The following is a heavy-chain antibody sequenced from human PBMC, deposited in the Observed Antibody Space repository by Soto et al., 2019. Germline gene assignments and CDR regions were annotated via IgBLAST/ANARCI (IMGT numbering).Heavy chain of an antibody. CDR2: IYYSGST. J-gene: IGHJ5*02. V-gene: IGHV4-31*03. CDR1: GGSISSGDYY. CDR3: ARWWSGSRQGFDP. D-gene: IGHD3-3*01. Sequence: SETLSLTCTVSGGSISSGDYYWSWIRQHPGKGLEWIGYIYYSGSTYYNPSLKSRVTISVDTSKNQFSLKLSSVTAADTAVYYRARWWSGSRQGFDPWGQGTLVTVSS.